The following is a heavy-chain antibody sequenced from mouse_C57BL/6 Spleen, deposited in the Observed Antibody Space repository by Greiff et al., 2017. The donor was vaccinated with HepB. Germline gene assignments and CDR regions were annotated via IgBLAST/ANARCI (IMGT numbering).Heavy chain of an antibody. CDR3: ANSYGNYRYAMDY. CDR2: IDPSDSYT. CDR1: GYTFTSYW. J-gene: IGHJ4*01. V-gene: IGHV1-59*01. Sequence: QVQLQQPGAELVRPGTSVKLSCKASGYTFTSYWMHWVKQRPGQGLEWIGVIDPSDSYTNYNQKFKGKATLTVDTSSSTAYKQLSSLTSEDSAVYYCANSYGNYRYAMDYWGQGTSVTVSS. D-gene: IGHD2-1*01.